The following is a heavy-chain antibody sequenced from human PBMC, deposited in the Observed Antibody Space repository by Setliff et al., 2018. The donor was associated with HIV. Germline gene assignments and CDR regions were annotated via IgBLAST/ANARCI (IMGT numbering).Heavy chain of an antibody. CDR1: GGSISSYY. V-gene: IGHV4-59*08. Sequence: SETLSLTCTVSGGSISSYYWSWIRQPPGKGLEWIGDIYYSGSTNYNPSLKSRVTISVDTSKNQFSLQLSSVIAADTALYYCAGHGNQWLVTIDYWGQGTLVTVSS. J-gene: IGHJ4*02. CDR3: AGHGNQWLVTIDY. CDR2: IYYSGST. D-gene: IGHD6-19*01.